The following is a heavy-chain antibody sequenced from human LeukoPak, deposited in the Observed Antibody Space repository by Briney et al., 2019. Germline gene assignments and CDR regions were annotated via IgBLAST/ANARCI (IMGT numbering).Heavy chain of an antibody. J-gene: IGHJ4*02. V-gene: IGHV3-23*01. Sequence: GGSLRLSCAASGFTFSSYAMSWVRQAPGKGLEWVSAISGSGDSTYYADSVKGRFTISRDNSKNTLYLQMNSRRAEDTAVYYCAKAGAVVVVAAKYFDYWGQGTLVTVSS. CDR2: ISGSGDST. CDR3: AKAGAVVVVAAKYFDY. CDR1: GFTFSSYA. D-gene: IGHD2-15*01.